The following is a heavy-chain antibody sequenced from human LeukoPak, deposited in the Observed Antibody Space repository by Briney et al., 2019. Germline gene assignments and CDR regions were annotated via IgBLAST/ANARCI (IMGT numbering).Heavy chain of an antibody. J-gene: IGHJ5*02. D-gene: IGHD6-19*01. Sequence: SQTLSLTCTVSGGSISSYYWSWIRQPPGKGLEWIGYIYYSGSTNYNPSLKSRVTISVDTSKNQFSLKLSSVTAADTAVYYCARDLEAVGWFDPWGQGTLVTVSS. CDR2: IYYSGST. CDR1: GGSISSYY. CDR3: ARDLEAVGWFDP. V-gene: IGHV4-59*01.